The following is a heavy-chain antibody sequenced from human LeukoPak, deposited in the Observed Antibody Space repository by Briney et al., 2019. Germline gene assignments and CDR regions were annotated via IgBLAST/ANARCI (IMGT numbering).Heavy chain of an antibody. V-gene: IGHV3-48*01. CDR1: GFTFSSYS. D-gene: IGHD3-3*01. CDR2: ISSSSSTR. Sequence: PGGPLRLSCAASGFTFSSYSMNWVRMAPGKVLGWVSYISSSSSTRYYADPVKGRFTISRDNAKNSLYLQMNSLRAEDTAVYYCARDSIEFWSGYYTIDYWGQGTLVTVSS. CDR3: ARDSIEFWSGYYTIDY. J-gene: IGHJ4*02.